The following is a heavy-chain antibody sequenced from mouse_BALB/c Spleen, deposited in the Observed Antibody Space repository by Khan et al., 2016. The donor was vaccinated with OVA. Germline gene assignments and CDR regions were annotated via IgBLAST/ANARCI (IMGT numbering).Heavy chain of an antibody. CDR1: GFSLTSYG. Sequence: QVQLKQSGPGLVAPSQSLSITCTVSGFSLTSYGVHWVRQPPGKGLEWLGIIWAGGSTNYNSALMSRLSISKDNSKSQVFLKTTSLQTDDTAMYYGARNTTVTPYWGQGTLVNGSA. CDR2: IWAGGST. V-gene: IGHV2-9*02. CDR3: ARNTTVTPY. J-gene: IGHJ3*01. D-gene: IGHD2-12*01.